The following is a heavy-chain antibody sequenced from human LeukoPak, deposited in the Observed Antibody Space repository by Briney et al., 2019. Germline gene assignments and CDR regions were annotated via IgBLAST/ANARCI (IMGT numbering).Heavy chain of an antibody. J-gene: IGHJ4*02. CDR2: ISGSGGST. D-gene: IGHD3-22*01. V-gene: IGHV3-23*01. CDR1: GFTFSSYA. CDR3: AKAREIVVVMIYDY. Sequence: GGSLRLSCAASGFTFSSYAMSWVRQAPGKGLEWVSAISGSGGSTYYADSVKGRFTISRDNSKNTLYLQMNSLRAEDTAVYYCAKAREIVVVMIYDYWGKGPLVTVSS.